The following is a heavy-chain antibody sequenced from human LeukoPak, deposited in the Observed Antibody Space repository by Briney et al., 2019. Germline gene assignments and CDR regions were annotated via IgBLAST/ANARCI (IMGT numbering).Heavy chain of an antibody. CDR2: IKQDGSEK. J-gene: IGHJ4*02. V-gene: IGHV3-7*03. Sequence: GGSLRLSCAASGFSFSSYWMNWVRQAPGKWLEWVANIKQDGSEKYYVDSVKGRFTISRDNAKNSLYLQMNSLRAEDTAVYYCASGGYSFFYWGQGTLVTVSS. D-gene: IGHD5-18*01. CDR1: GFSFSSYW. CDR3: ASGGYSFFY.